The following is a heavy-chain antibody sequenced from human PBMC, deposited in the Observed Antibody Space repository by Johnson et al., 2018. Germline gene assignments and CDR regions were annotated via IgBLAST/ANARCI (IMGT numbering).Heavy chain of an antibody. V-gene: IGHV3-15*07. Sequence: VQLVQSGGGLVKPGGSLRLSCAASGFTFSNAWMNWVRQAPGKGLEWVGRIKSKTDGGTTDYAAPVKGRFTISRDDSKNTRYLQMNSLKTEDTAVYYCTTVSTVKWEPKYYYMDVWGKGTTFTVSS. D-gene: IGHD1-26*01. CDR2: IKSKTDGGTT. J-gene: IGHJ6*03. CDR3: TTVSTVKWEPKYYYMDV. CDR1: GFTFSNAW.